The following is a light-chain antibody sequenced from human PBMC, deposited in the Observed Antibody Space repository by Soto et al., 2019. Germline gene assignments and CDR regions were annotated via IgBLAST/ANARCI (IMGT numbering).Light chain of an antibody. CDR3: QQRSRWPLT. Sequence: EIVLTQSPATLSLSPGERGTLSCRASQSVSSYLGWYQQKPGQAPRLLIYDASNRATGIPARFSGSGSGTDFTLTISSLEPEDFAGYYCQQRSRWPLTFGGGSKVEIK. J-gene: IGKJ4*01. V-gene: IGKV3-11*01. CDR1: QSVSSY. CDR2: DAS.